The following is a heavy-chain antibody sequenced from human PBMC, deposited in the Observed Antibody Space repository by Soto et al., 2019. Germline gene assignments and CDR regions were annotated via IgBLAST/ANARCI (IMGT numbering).Heavy chain of an antibody. CDR3: AKGRGYSYGYGY. V-gene: IGHV3-23*01. CDR1: GFTFSNYA. J-gene: IGHJ4*02. D-gene: IGHD5-18*01. Sequence: GSLRLSCTASGFTFSNYAMSWVRQAPGKGLEWVSAISDSGGSTYYADSVKGRFTISRDNSKNTLYLQMNSLRAEDTAVYYCAKGRGYSYGYGYWGQGTLVTVSS. CDR2: ISDSGGST.